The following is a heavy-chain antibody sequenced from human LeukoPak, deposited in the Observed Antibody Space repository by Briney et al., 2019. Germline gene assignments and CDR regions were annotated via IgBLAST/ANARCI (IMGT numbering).Heavy chain of an antibody. J-gene: IGHJ4*02. CDR2: IKQDGSEK. CDR3: ARDYPIAAAGTGRVY. CDR1: GFTFSSYW. D-gene: IGHD6-13*01. V-gene: IGHV3-7*03. Sequence: GGSLRLSCAASGFTFSSYWMSWVRQAPGKGLEWVANIKQDGSEKYYVDSVKGRFTISRDNAKNSLYLQMNSLRAEDTAVYYCARDYPIAAAGTGRVYWGQGTLVTVPS.